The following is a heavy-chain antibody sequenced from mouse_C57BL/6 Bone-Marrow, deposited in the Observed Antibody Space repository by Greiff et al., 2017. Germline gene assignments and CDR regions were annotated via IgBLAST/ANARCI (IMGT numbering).Heavy chain of an antibody. V-gene: IGHV14-2*01. J-gene: IGHJ4*01. CDR1: GFNIKDYY. Sequence: VQLKESGAELVKPGASVKLSCTASGFNIKDYYMHWVKKRTEQGLEWIGRIAPEDGETKYAPKFQGKATITADTSSNTAYLQLSSLTAEDTAVYYCAGGDYDDARDYWGQGTSVTVSS. CDR3: AGGDYDDARDY. D-gene: IGHD2-4*01. CDR2: IAPEDGET.